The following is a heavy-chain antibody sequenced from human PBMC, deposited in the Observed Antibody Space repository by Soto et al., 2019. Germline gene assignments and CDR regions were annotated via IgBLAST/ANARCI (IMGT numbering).Heavy chain of an antibody. CDR3: ARAGDTMVRGVIIMHYYGMDV. D-gene: IGHD3-10*01. CDR2: IHHSVTT. V-gene: IGHV4-38-2*01. Sequence: SETLSLTCAVSGYSISSGLYWGWIRQPPGKGLEWIGNIHHSVTTYYNPSLQSRVTISIDTSKNLFSLKLNSVTAADTAVYYCARAGDTMVRGVIIMHYYGMDVWGQGTRVAVSS. J-gene: IGHJ6*02. CDR1: GYSISSGLY.